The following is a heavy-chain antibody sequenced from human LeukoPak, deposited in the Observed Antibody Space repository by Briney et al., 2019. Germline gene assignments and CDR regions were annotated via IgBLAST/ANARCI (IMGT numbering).Heavy chain of an antibody. CDR1: GFTVSSNY. J-gene: IGHJ5*02. CDR3: ARGGYYGLGNDFRFDL. V-gene: IGHV3-53*01. D-gene: IGHD3-10*01. Sequence: GGSLRLSCAASGFTVSSNYMSWVRQAPGKGLEWVSVIYSGGSTYYADSVKGRFTISRDNSKNTLYLQMNSLRAEDTAVYYCARGGYYGLGNDFRFDLWGQGTLVTVSS. CDR2: IYSGGST.